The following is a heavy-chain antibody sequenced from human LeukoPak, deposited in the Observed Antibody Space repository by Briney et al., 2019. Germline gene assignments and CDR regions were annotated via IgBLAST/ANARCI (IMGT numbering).Heavy chain of an antibody. CDR3: ARIYCSSTSCYTDYGMDV. V-gene: IGHV5-51*01. D-gene: IGHD2-2*02. Sequence: GESLQISCKGSGYSFTSYWIGWVRQMPGKGLEWMGIIYPGDSDTRYSPSSQGQVTISADKSISTAYLQWSSLKASDTAMYYCARIYCSSTSCYTDYGMDVWGQGTTVTVSS. CDR1: GYSFTSYW. J-gene: IGHJ6*02. CDR2: IYPGDSDT.